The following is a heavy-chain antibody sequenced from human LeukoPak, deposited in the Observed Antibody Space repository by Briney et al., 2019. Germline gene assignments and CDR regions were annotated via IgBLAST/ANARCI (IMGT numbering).Heavy chain of an antibody. CDR2: VNSDGSST. CDR3: AREGYNNYDGFDM. V-gene: IGHV3-74*01. J-gene: IGHJ3*02. CDR1: GFTFHNYW. D-gene: IGHD4-11*01. Sequence: GGSLRLSCAASGFTFHNYWMHWVRQAPGKGLVWVSRVNSDGSSTTYADSVEGRFTISRDNANNTLFLQMNSLRAGDTAVYYCAREGYNNYDGFDMWGRGTMVTVSS.